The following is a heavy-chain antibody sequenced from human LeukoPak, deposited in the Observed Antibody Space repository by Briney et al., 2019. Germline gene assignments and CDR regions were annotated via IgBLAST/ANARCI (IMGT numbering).Heavy chain of an antibody. D-gene: IGHD1-26*01. CDR3: ARDYFSGSNNWFDP. CDR1: GGSISSSSYY. J-gene: IGHJ5*02. Sequence: PSETLSLTCTVSGGSISSSSYYWGWIRQPPGKGPEWIGSIYYSGSTYYNPSLKSRVTISVDTSKNQFSLKLSSVTAADTAVYYCARDYFSGSNNWFDPWGQGTLVTVSS. V-gene: IGHV4-39*07. CDR2: IYYSGST.